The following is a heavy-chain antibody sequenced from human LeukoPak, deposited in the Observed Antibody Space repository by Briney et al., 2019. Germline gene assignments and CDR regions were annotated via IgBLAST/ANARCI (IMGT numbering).Heavy chain of an antibody. Sequence: SETLSLTCAVYGLSFSGYYWSWIRQPPGKGLEWIGEINHSGSTNYNPSLKSRVTISVDTSKNQFSLKLSSVAAADTAVYYCARGMPIVVVVAATKQFDYWGQGTLVTVSS. CDR1: GLSFSGYY. V-gene: IGHV4-34*01. D-gene: IGHD2-15*01. CDR3: ARGMPIVVVVAATKQFDY. CDR2: INHSGST. J-gene: IGHJ4*02.